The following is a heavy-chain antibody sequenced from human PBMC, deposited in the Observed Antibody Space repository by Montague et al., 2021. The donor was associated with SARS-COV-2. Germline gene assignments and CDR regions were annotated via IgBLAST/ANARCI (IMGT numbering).Heavy chain of an antibody. J-gene: IGHJ4*02. CDR1: GFSLNTSGMC. CDR2: IDRDEDQ. D-gene: IGHD4-17*01. Sequence: PALVKPTQTLTLTCTFSGFSLNTSGMCVSWIRQPPGKALEWLALIDRDEDQYCSTSLKTRLTISKDTSKNQVVLTMTNMDPIDTATYYCARSYGDYRDSYFDYWGQGTLVTVSS. CDR3: ARSYGDYRDSYFDY. V-gene: IGHV2-70*01.